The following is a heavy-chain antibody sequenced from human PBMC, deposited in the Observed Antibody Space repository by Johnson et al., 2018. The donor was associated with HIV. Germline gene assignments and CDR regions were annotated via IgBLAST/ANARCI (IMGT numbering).Heavy chain of an antibody. CDR1: GFTFSSYA. CDR2: ISWNGGST. J-gene: IGHJ3*02. V-gene: IGHV3-23*04. Sequence: EVQVVESGGGVVQPGRSLRLSCAASGFTFSSYAMSWVRQAPGKGLEWVSGISWNGGSTGHADSVKGRFTTSRDNSKNTLYLQMNSLRAEDTAVYYCARGGYSIKDRGAFDIWGQGTMVTVSS. CDR3: ARGGYSIKDRGAFDI. D-gene: IGHD6-13*01.